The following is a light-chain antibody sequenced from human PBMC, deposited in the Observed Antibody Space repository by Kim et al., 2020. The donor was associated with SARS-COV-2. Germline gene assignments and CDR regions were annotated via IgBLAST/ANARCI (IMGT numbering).Light chain of an antibody. CDR3: QQRSDRVT. Sequence: SVSPGERATLSCRASQSVSSYLAWYQQKPGQTPRLLIYDAFTRATGIPARFSGSGSGTDFTLTISSLEPEDFAVYYCQQRSDRVTFGQGTRLEIK. CDR1: QSVSSY. CDR2: DAF. V-gene: IGKV3-11*01. J-gene: IGKJ5*01.